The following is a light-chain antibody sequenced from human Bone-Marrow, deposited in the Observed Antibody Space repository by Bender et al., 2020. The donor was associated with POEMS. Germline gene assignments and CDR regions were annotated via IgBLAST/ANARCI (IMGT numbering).Light chain of an antibody. J-gene: IGLJ2*01. CDR1: TSKIGSTY. CDR3: AAWDDSLDGPV. V-gene: IGLV1-47*01. CDR2: SNS. Sequence: QSVLTQPPSASGTPGQRVTISCSGSTSKIGSTYVYWYQQLPGTAPKLLIYSNSQRPSGVPDRFSGSKSGTSASLAISGLRSEDEADYHCAAWDDSLDGPVFGGGTKLTVL.